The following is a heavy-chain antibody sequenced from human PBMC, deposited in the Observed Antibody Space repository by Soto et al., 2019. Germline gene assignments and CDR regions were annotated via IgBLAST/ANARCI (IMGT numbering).Heavy chain of an antibody. CDR2: IYYSGST. V-gene: IGHV4-59*08. CDR3: ARHHDS. Sequence: PSETLSLTCTVCDGAISSYYWSWIQQPPGKGLEWNGYIYYSGSTNYNPSLKSRVTISVDTSKNQFSLKLSSVTAADTAVYYCARHHDSWGQGTLVTVST. J-gene: IGHJ4*02. CDR1: DGAISSYY.